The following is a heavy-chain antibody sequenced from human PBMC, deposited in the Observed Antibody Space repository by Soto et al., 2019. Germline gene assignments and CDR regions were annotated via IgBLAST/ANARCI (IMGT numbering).Heavy chain of an antibody. V-gene: IGHV3-30*19. CDR3: ARGGTTGGVDG. D-gene: IGHD3-16*01. J-gene: IGHJ1*01. Sequence: QVQLVESGGGVVQPGTSLRVSCVGSGFTFRSYVIHWVRQAPGKGLEWVALTSYAGSDTYYGDSVRGRFTISRDKSRNTVALQMDSLRLEHTALKYCARGGTTGGVDGWGQGTLVSVSS. CDR2: TSYAGSDT. CDR1: GFTFRSYV.